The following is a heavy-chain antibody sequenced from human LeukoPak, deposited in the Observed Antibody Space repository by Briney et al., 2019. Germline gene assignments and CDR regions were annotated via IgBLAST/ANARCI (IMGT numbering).Heavy chain of an antibody. V-gene: IGHV1-8*01. Sequence: ASVKLSCKASGYTFTSYDINWVRQATGQGLEWMGWMNPKSGNTGFAQRFQGRVTMTRDTSISTAYMELSSLRPEDTAVYYCARVTGSIDYWGQGTLVTVSS. CDR3: ARVTGSIDY. CDR1: GYTFTSYD. CDR2: MNPKSGNT. J-gene: IGHJ4*02. D-gene: IGHD2-8*02.